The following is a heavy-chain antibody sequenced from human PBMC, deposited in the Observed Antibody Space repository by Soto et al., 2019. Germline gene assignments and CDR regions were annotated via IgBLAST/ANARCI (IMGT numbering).Heavy chain of an antibody. V-gene: IGHV5-51*01. Sequence: GESLKISCKGSGYRFSSYWIAWVRQMPGKGLEWMGIIYPGDSDTRYSPSFQGQVTFSVDKSNNTAYLQWSSLKASDTAMYYCARQGSNGAYYYYGMDVWGQGTTVTVSS. CDR3: ARQGSNGAYYYYGMDV. D-gene: IGHD2-8*01. CDR1: GYRFSSYW. J-gene: IGHJ6*02. CDR2: IYPGDSDT.